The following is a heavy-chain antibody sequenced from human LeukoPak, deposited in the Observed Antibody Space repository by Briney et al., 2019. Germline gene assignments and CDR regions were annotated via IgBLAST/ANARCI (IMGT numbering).Heavy chain of an antibody. D-gene: IGHD1-26*01. J-gene: IGHJ4*02. CDR1: GYTFTGYY. CDR2: INPNSGDT. Sequence: GASVKVSCKASGYTFTGYYMHWVRQAPGQGLEWMGWINPNSGDTNYAQKFQGWVTMTRDLSITTAYMELSRLRSDDTAVYYCARDYVGGCSGSQLDYWGQGTLVTVSS. CDR3: ARDYVGGCSGSQLDY. V-gene: IGHV1-2*04.